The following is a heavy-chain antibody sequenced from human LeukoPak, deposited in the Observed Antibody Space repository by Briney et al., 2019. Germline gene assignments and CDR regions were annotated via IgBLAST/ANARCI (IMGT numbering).Heavy chain of an antibody. J-gene: IGHJ6*02. Sequence: GGSLRLSCAASGFTVSSNYMSWVRQAPGKGLEWVSVIYSGGSTYYADSVKGRFTISRDNSKNTLYLQMNSLRAEDTAVYYCARDLVVAVVHKRNYYGMDVWGQGTTVTVSS. V-gene: IGHV3-53*01. CDR1: GFTVSSNY. CDR3: ARDLVVAVVHKRNYYGMDV. D-gene: IGHD2-15*01. CDR2: IYSGGST.